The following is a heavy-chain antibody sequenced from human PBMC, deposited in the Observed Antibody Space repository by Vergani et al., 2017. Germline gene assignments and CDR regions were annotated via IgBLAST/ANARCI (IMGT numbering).Heavy chain of an antibody. D-gene: IGHD3-3*01. CDR1: GFTFDDYA. CDR3: AKDLLREYDFWSGYYADAFDI. V-gene: IGHV3-9*01. J-gene: IGHJ3*02. CDR2: ISWNSGSI. Sequence: EVQLVESGGGLVQPGRSLRLSCAASGFTFDDYAMHWVRQAPGKGLEWVSGISWNSGSIGYADSVKGRFTISRDNAKNSLYLQMNSLRAEDTALYYCAKDLLREYDFWSGYYADAFDIWGQGTMVTVSS.